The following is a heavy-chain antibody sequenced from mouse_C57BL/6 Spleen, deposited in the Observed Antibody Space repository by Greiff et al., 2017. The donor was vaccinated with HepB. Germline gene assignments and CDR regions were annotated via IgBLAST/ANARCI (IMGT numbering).Heavy chain of an antibody. CDR1: GYTFTDYN. CDR3: ASLYYGNYVYFDY. Sequence: EVQLQESGPELVKPGASVKMSCKASGYTFTDYNMHWVKQSHGKSLEWIGYINPNNGGTSYNQKFKGKATLTVNKSSSTAYMELRSLTSEDSAVYYCASLYYGNYVYFDYWGQGTTLTVSS. D-gene: IGHD2-1*01. J-gene: IGHJ2*01. V-gene: IGHV1-22*01. CDR2: INPNNGGT.